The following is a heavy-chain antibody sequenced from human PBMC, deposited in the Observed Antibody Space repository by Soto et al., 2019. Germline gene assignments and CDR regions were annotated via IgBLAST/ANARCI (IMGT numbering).Heavy chain of an antibody. V-gene: IGHV4-39*01. CDR1: GGSISTSNYY. CDR3: ARHWFYDITAWAHFYFDY. Sequence: LSLTCTVSGGSISTSNYYWGWIRQPPGKGLEWIGSIYYSGNTYYNPSLKSRVTISVDTSENQFSLRLSSVTAADTAVYYCARHWFYDITAWAHFYFDYLSHATLVTVP. CDR2: IYYSGNT. J-gene: IGHJ4*01. D-gene: IGHD3-22*01.